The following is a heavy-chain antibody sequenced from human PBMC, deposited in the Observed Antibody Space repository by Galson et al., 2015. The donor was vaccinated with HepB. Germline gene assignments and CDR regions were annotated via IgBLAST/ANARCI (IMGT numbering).Heavy chain of an antibody. D-gene: IGHD3-22*01. CDR1: GFTFSSYA. Sequence: SLRLSCAASGFTFSSYAMHWVRQAPGKGLEWVAVISYDGSNKYYADSVKGRFTISRDNSRNTLYLQMNSLRAEDTAVYYCASGKYYYDSSGYGFDYWGQGTLVTVSS. CDR3: ASGKYYYDSSGYGFDY. V-gene: IGHV3-30*04. J-gene: IGHJ4*02. CDR2: ISYDGSNK.